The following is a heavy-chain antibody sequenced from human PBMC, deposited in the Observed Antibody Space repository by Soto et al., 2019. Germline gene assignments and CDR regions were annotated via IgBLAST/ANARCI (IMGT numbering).Heavy chain of an antibody. CDR1: GGSVSSGSYY. D-gene: IGHD6-19*01. CDR3: AACSSGWYHWFDP. Sequence: QVQLQESGPGLVKPSETLSLTCTVSGGSVSSGSYYWSWIRQPPGKGLEWIGYIYYSGSTNYNPSLKSRVTISVDTSKNQFSLKLSSVTAADTAVYYCAACSSGWYHWFDPWGQGTLVTVSS. J-gene: IGHJ5*02. V-gene: IGHV4-61*01. CDR2: IYYSGST.